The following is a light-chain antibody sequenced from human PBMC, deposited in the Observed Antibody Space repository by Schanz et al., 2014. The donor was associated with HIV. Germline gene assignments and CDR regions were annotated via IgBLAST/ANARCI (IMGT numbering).Light chain of an antibody. Sequence: EIVMTQSPATLSVSPGERATLSCRASQSISGNLAWYQQKPGQAPRLLIYGASTRATGFPARFSGSGSGTDFTLTISRLEPDDFAVYYCHHYGDSRGTFGGGTRVEV. V-gene: IGKV3-15*01. CDR2: GAS. CDR1: QSISGN. J-gene: IGKJ4*02. CDR3: HHYGDSRGT.